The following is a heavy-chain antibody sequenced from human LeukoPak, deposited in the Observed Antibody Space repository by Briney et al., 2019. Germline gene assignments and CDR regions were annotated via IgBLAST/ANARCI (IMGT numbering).Heavy chain of an antibody. CDR3: ARDHQFEGMAAAGTDY. J-gene: IGHJ4*02. Sequence: SETLSLTCTVSGGSISSYYWSRIRQPAGKGLEWIGRIYTSGSTNYNPSLKSRVTMSVDTSKNQFSLKLSSVTAADTAVYYCARDHQFEGMAAAGTDYWGQGTLVTVSS. CDR1: GGSISSYY. CDR2: IYTSGST. D-gene: IGHD6-13*01. V-gene: IGHV4-4*07.